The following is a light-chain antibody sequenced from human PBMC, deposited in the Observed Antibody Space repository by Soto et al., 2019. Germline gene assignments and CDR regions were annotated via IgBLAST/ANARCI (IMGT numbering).Light chain of an antibody. CDR1: SSDIGAYNF. CDR2: DVS. CDR3: SSFTISSTLV. V-gene: IGLV2-14*01. J-gene: IGLJ2*01. Sequence: QSALTQPASVSGSPGQSITISCTGTSSDIGAYNFVSWYQQQPGKVPRLMIYDVSNRPSGVSNRFSGSKSDNTASLTISGLQAEDEADYYCSSFTISSTLVFGGGTKVTVL.